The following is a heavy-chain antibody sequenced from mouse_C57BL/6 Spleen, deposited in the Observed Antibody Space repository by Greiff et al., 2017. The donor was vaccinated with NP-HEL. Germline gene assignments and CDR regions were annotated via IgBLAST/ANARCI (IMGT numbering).Heavy chain of an antibody. CDR3: ARVGTWNYFDY. D-gene: IGHD4-1*01. CDR1: GYSFTGYY. Sequence: EVQLVESGPELVKPGASVKISCKASGYSFTGYYMNWVKQSPEKSLEWIGEINPSTGGTTYNQKFKAKATLTVDKSSSTAYMQLKSLTSEDSAVYYCARVGTWNYFDYWGQGTTLTVSS. V-gene: IGHV1-42*01. CDR2: INPSTGGT. J-gene: IGHJ2*01.